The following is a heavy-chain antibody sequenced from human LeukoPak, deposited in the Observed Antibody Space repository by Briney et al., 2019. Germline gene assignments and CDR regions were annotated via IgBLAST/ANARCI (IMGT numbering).Heavy chain of an antibody. J-gene: IGHJ4*02. CDR1: GGSISSSSYY. D-gene: IGHD5/OR15-5a*01. V-gene: IGHV4-39*07. CDR2: IYYSGST. Sequence: PSQTLSLTCTVSGGSISSSSYYWGWIRQPPGKGLEWIGSIYYSGSTYYNPSLKSRVTISVDTSKNQFSLKLSSVTAADTAVYYCARGPRFHLYYFDYWGQGTLVTVSS. CDR3: ARGPRFHLYYFDY.